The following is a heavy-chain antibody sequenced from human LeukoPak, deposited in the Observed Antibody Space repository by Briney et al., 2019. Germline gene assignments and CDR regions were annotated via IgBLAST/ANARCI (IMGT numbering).Heavy chain of an antibody. J-gene: IGHJ4*02. Sequence: GGSLRLSRAASGFTFSSYSMNWIRQAPGKGLEWVSSISSSSSYIYYADSVKGRFTISRDNAKNSLYLQMNSLRAEDTAVYYCARQTIGWYTGIDYWGQGTLVTVSA. CDR1: GFTFSSYS. CDR2: ISSSSSYI. D-gene: IGHD6-19*01. V-gene: IGHV3-21*01. CDR3: ARQTIGWYTGIDY.